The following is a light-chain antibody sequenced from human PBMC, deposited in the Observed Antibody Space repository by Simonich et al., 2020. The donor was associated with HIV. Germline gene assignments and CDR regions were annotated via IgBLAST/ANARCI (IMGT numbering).Light chain of an antibody. J-gene: IGKJ2*01. CDR3: QQYNNWLYT. Sequence: EIVMTQSPATLSVSPGERATLPCRASQSVRSNLAWYQQKPGQAPRLLIYGTTTRATGIPARFSGSGSGIEFTLTISSMQSEDFAVYYCQQYNNWLYTFGQGTKLEIK. CDR1: QSVRSN. CDR2: GTT. V-gene: IGKV3-15*01.